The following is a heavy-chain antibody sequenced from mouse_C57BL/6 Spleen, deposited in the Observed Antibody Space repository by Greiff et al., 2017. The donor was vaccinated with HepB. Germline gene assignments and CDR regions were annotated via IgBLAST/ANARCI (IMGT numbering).Heavy chain of an antibody. CDR3: ARHAGTGDYYFDY. Sequence: VQVVESGPGLVAPSQSLSITCTVSGFSLTSYGVHWVRQPPGKGLEWLVVIWSDGSTTYNSALKSRLSISKDNSKSQVFLKMNSLQTDDTAMYYCARHAGTGDYYFDYWGQGTTLTVSS. CDR2: IWSDGST. V-gene: IGHV2-6-1*01. D-gene: IGHD3-3*01. CDR1: GFSLTSYG. J-gene: IGHJ2*01.